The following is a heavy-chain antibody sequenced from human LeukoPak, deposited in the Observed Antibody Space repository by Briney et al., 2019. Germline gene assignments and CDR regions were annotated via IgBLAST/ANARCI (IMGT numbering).Heavy chain of an antibody. D-gene: IGHD1-26*01. V-gene: IGHV4-39*01. J-gene: IGHJ4*02. CDR3: AKSGGYGLIDY. Sequence: SGNLFPTCTVSGASVSGGPYYWGWVRPPPGEGLEWIGSIYSSGSTYYNASLQSRVTISIETSKNQISLRLNSVTAADTAIYYCAKSGGYGLIDYWGQGTLVTVSS. CDR2: IYSSGST. CDR1: GASVSGGPYY.